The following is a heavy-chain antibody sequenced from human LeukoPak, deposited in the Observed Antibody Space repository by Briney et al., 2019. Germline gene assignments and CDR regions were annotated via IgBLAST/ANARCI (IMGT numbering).Heavy chain of an antibody. D-gene: IGHD2-2*01. J-gene: IGHJ4*02. Sequence: GGSLRLSCAASGFTFSSYAMSWVRQAPGKGLEWVAFIKQDGSEKYYADSVKGRFTISRDNAKNSVYMQMNSLRAEDTAVYYCARDCSNSICYADYWGQGTLVTVSS. CDR2: IKQDGSEK. CDR1: GFTFSSYA. V-gene: IGHV3-7*05. CDR3: ARDCSNSICYADY.